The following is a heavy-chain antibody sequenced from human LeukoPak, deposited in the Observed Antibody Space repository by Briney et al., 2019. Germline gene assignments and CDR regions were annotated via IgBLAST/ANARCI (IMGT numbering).Heavy chain of an antibody. J-gene: IGHJ4*02. Sequence: GGSLKLSCAVSGFTFSTNYMTWVRQAPGKGLEWVSAISDTGNTYHADSVKGRFTISRDSSKNTLFLQMNRLRPEDAAVYYCAKAPVTTCRGAFCYPFDYWGLGTLVTVSS. CDR1: GFTFSTNY. CDR3: AKAPVTTCRGAFCYPFDY. V-gene: IGHV3-53*01. CDR2: ISDTGNT. D-gene: IGHD2-15*01.